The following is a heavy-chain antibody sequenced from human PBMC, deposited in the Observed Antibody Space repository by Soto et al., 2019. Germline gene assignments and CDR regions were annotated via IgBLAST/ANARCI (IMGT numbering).Heavy chain of an antibody. CDR2: ISGTGGRT. CDR3: AKDYIPYVDYVYYFDY. J-gene: IGHJ4*02. D-gene: IGHD4-17*01. CDR1: GFTFSSYG. V-gene: IGHV3-23*01. Sequence: EEQLLESGGGLGQPGGSLRLSCAASGFTFSSYGMSWVRQAPGKGLEWVSTISGTGGRTYYADSVKGRFTISRDNSKNTVYLQMNSLRADDTAVYYCAKDYIPYVDYVYYFDYWGQGTLVAVSS.